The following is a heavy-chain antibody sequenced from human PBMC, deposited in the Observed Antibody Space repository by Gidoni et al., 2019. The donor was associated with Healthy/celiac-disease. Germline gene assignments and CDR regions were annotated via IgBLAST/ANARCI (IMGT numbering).Heavy chain of an antibody. Sequence: TVSGGSISSSSYYWGWIRQPPGKGLEWIGSIYYSGSTYYNPSLKSRVTISVDTSKNQFSLKLSSVTAADTAVYYCARLVAWFDPWGQGTLVTVSS. CDR3: ARLVAWFDP. CDR1: GGSISSSSYY. V-gene: IGHV4-39*01. D-gene: IGHD2-2*01. J-gene: IGHJ5*02. CDR2: IYYSGST.